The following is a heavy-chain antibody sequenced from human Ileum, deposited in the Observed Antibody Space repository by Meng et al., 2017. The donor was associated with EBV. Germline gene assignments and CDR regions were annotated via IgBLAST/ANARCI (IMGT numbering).Heavy chain of an antibody. CDR3: GRDQGRELINH. Sequence: QVQRQESGPGLVQPSGSLSLTCTVSGDSISSDIWWSWVRQPPGKGLEWIGEVYHRGDTNYNPSLKSRVDISVDKSKNQFYLSLFSVTAADTAVYYCGRDQGRELINHWGQGTLVTVSS. J-gene: IGHJ4*02. D-gene: IGHD1-7*01. V-gene: IGHV4-4*02. CDR1: GDSISSDIW. CDR2: VYHRGDT.